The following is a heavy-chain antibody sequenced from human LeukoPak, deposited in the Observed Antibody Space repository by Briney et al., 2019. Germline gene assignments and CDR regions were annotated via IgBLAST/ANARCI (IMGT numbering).Heavy chain of an antibody. V-gene: IGHV4-30-4*01. CDR2: IYYSGLT. CDR3: ARSSSSGQIDY. Sequence: SQTLSLTCSVSGGSISGSDYYWSWIRQPPGKGLEWIGYIYYSGLTYYNPSLKSRVTISVDTSKNQFSLKLSSVTAADTAVYYCARSSSSGQIDYWGQGTLVTVSS. CDR1: GGSISGSDYY. J-gene: IGHJ4*02. D-gene: IGHD6-13*01.